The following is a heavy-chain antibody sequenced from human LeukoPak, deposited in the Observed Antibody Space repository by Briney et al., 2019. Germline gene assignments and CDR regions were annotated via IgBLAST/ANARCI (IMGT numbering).Heavy chain of an antibody. D-gene: IGHD6-13*01. CDR2: ISAYNGNT. V-gene: IGHV1-18*01. J-gene: IGHJ4*02. CDR3: ARKGTGSSSPNYYFDY. CDR1: GYTFTSYG. Sequence: ASVKLCCKASGYTFTSYGISRGRQAPGQGLEWMGWISAYNGNTNYAQKLQGRVTMTTDTSTSTAFMELRSLRSDDTAVYYCARKGTGSSSPNYYFDYWGQGTLVTVSS.